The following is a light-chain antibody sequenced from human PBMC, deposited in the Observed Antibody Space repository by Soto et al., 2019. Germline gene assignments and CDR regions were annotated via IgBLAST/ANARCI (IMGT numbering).Light chain of an antibody. CDR1: QSVSSY. Sequence: EIVLTQSPATLSLSPGERATLSCRASQSVSSYLAWYQQKPGQAPRLLIYDASNRATGIPARFSGSGSGTDFPLTISRLDPEDFAFYYCQQRSNWLTFGGGTKVEIK. CDR3: QQRSNWLT. CDR2: DAS. V-gene: IGKV3-11*01. J-gene: IGKJ4*01.